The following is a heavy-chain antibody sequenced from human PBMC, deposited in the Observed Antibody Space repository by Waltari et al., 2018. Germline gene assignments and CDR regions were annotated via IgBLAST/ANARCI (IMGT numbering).Heavy chain of an antibody. CDR2: INHSGST. D-gene: IGHD3-3*01. Sequence: QVQLQQWGAGLLKPSETLSLTCAVYGGSFSGYYWSWIRQPPGKGLEWIGEINHSGSTNYNPSLKSRVSISVDTSKNQFSLKLSSVTAADTAVYYCARGVGDYDFWSGYYPARHYNWFDPWGQGTLVTVSS. CDR1: GGSFSGYY. J-gene: IGHJ5*02. CDR3: ARGVGDYDFWSGYYPARHYNWFDP. V-gene: IGHV4-34*01.